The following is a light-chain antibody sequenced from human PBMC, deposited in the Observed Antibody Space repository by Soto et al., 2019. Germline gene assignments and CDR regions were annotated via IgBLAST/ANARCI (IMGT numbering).Light chain of an antibody. J-gene: IGKJ1*01. CDR2: DAS. CDR3: QQYENYWT. V-gene: IGKV1-5*01. CDR1: QSISAW. Sequence: IHVSQSPCSLAATAVDMVTIRCRASQSISAWLAWYQQKPGKAPKLLIYDASNLESGVPSRFSGSGSGTEFTLTISNLQPDNFATYYCQQYENYWTFGQGTKVDIK.